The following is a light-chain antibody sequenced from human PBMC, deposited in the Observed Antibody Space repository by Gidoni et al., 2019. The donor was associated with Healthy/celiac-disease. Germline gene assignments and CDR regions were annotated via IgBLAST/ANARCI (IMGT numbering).Light chain of an antibody. CDR3: SSYTSSSTPYV. CDR1: SSDVGGYNY. CDR2: EVS. Sequence: QSALPQPASVSGSPGQSITISCTGTSSDVGGYNYVSWYQQHPGKAPKLMIYEVSNRPSGVSPRVSGSKSGNTASLTTSGLQAEDDADYYCSSYTSSSTPYVFGTGTKVTVL. J-gene: IGLJ1*01. V-gene: IGLV2-14*01.